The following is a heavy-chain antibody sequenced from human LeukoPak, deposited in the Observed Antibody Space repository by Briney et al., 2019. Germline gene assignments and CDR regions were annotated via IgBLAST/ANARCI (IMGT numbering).Heavy chain of an antibody. CDR1: GFTFSTYA. D-gene: IGHD3-22*01. J-gene: IGHJ6*03. Sequence: GGSLRLSCAASGFTFSTYAMSWVRQAPGKGLEWVSLIGGSDGRTRYADSVKGRFTISRDNSKNTLYLEMNSLRAEDTAVYDCAKDSSSYDWGSMDVWGKGTTVTISS. CDR3: AKDSSSYDWGSMDV. CDR2: IGGSDGRT. V-gene: IGHV3-23*01.